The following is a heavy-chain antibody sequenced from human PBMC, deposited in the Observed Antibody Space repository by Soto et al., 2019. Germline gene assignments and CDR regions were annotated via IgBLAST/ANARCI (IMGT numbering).Heavy chain of an antibody. CDR2: TYYRSKWYN. Sequence: SAAWNWIRQSPSRGLEWLGRTYYRSKWYNDYAVSVKSRITINPDTSKNQFSLQLNSVTPEDTAVYYCARLPVPAAIGWFDPWGQGTLVTVSS. V-gene: IGHV6-1*01. D-gene: IGHD2-2*02. J-gene: IGHJ5*02. CDR3: ARLPVPAAIGWFDP. CDR1: SAA.